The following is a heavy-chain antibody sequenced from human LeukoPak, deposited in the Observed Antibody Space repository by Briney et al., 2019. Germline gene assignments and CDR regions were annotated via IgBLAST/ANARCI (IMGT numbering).Heavy chain of an antibody. Sequence: GGSLRLSCAASGFTFSDYYMSWIRQAPGKGLEWVSYISSSGSTIYYADSEKGRLTRTRDNAKNSLYLQMNSLRAEDPAVYYGARGTFFGAYFDDWGQGTLVTVSS. D-gene: IGHD3-16*01. J-gene: IGHJ4*02. V-gene: IGHV3-11*01. CDR1: GFTFSDYY. CDR2: ISSSGSTI. CDR3: ARGTFFGAYFDD.